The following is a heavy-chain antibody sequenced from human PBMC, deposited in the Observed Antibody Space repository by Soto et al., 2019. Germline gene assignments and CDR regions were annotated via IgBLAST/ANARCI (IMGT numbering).Heavy chain of an antibody. CDR1: GGSFSENH. Sequence: QVQVQQWGAGLLKPSETLSLTCAVYGGSFSENHWSWIRQPPGKGLEWIGEIQNTGGTNYSPSLKSLVTISVDRSKNQLSLSLTSVSAADTAVYYCARSRNLDVWGQGTTVIVSS. J-gene: IGHJ6*02. CDR2: IQNTGGT. D-gene: IGHD1-1*01. CDR3: ARSRNLDV. V-gene: IGHV4-34*01.